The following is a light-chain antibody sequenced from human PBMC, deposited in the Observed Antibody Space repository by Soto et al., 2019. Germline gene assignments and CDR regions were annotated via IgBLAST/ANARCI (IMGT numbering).Light chain of an antibody. CDR2: SNN. CDR1: SSNIGSNT. V-gene: IGLV1-44*01. J-gene: IGLJ2*01. Sequence: QYVLTQPTSVSGTSGQRVTISCSGSSSNIGSNTVNWYQHLPGSAPKLLIYSNNQRPSGVPDRFSDSKSGTSASLAISGFHPDDESDYNCEAWDGSLNVVLFGGGTKLTVL. CDR3: EAWDGSLNVVL.